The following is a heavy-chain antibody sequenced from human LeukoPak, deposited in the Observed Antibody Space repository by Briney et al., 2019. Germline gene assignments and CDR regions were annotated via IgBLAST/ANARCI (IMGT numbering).Heavy chain of an antibody. D-gene: IGHD6-19*01. Sequence: GSSVKVSCKASGGTFSSYAISWVRQAPGQGLEWVGGIIPIFGTANYAQKFQGRVTITADESTSTAYMELSSLRSEDTAVYYCATGYSSGWYYSKDYWGQGTLVTVSS. CDR3: ATGYSSGWYYSKDY. CDR2: IIPIFGTA. CDR1: GGTFSSYA. V-gene: IGHV1-69*01. J-gene: IGHJ4*02.